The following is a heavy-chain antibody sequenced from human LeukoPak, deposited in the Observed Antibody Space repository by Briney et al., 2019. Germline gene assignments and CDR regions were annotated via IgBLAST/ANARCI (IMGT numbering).Heavy chain of an antibody. J-gene: IGHJ4*02. D-gene: IGHD1-26*01. CDR3: ANQEGIGAPGAWFDN. CDR2: VSPDSDGT. Sequence: GASVKVSCKASGNSFTGYYVHWVRQAPGQGLEWMGWVSPDSDGTNFAQNFQGRVSTTRDTSIRTVYLELRSLRADDTAVYYCANQEGIGAPGAWFDNWGQGTLVTVSS. CDR1: GNSFTGYY. V-gene: IGHV1-2*02.